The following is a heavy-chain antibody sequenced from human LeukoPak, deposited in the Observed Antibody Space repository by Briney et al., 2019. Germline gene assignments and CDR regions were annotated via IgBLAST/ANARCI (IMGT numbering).Heavy chain of an antibody. CDR3: ARDQWEPSSPASGFDP. CDR2: ISYDGSNK. J-gene: IGHJ5*02. Sequence: GGSLRLSCAASGFTFSSYAMHWVRQAPGKGLEWVAVISYDGSNKYYADSVKGRFTISRDNSKNTLYLQMNSLRAEDTAVYYCARDQWEPSSPASGFDPWGQGTLVTVSS. CDR1: GFTFSSYA. V-gene: IGHV3-30-3*01. D-gene: IGHD1-26*01.